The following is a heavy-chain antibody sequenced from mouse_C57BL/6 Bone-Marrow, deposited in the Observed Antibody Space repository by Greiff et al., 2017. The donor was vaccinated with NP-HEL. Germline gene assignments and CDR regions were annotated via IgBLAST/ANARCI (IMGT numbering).Heavy chain of an antibody. CDR1: GFTFSDYY. J-gene: IGHJ3*01. V-gene: IGHV5-12*01. CDR2: ISNGGGST. Sequence: EVNVVESGGGLVQPGGSLKLSCAASGFTFSDYYMYWVRQTPEKRLEWVAYISNGGGSTYYPDTVKGRFTISRDNAKNTLYLQMSRLKSEDTAMYYCARHDWDPFAYWGQGTLVTVAA. D-gene: IGHD4-1*01. CDR3: ARHDWDPFAY.